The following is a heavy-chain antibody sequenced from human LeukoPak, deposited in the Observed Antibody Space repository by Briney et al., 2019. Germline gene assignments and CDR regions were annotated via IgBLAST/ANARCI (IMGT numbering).Heavy chain of an antibody. J-gene: IGHJ4*02. Sequence: SETLSLTCTVSGGSISSGSYYWSWIRQPAGKGPEWIGRISSSGSTNNNPSLKSRVTISVDTSKNQFSLKLNFVTAADTAVYYCARSDGRDFGKAFDYWGQGTLVTVSS. CDR3: ARSDGRDFGKAFDY. CDR1: GGSISSGSYY. CDR2: ISSSGST. D-gene: IGHD3-3*01. V-gene: IGHV4-61*02.